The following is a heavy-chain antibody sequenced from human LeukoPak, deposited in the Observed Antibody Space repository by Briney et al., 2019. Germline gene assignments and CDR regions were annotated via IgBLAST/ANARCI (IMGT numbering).Heavy chain of an antibody. CDR2: ISSSSSYI. CDR1: GFTLSTYS. J-gene: IGHJ3*02. Sequence: GGSLRLSCAASGFTLSTYSMNWVRQAPGKGLEWVSSISSSSSYIYYADSLKGRFTISRDNAKNSLYLQMNSLRAEDTAVYYCARDPTSSWETAFDMWGQGTMVTVSS. V-gene: IGHV3-21*01. D-gene: IGHD1-26*01. CDR3: ARDPTSSWETAFDM.